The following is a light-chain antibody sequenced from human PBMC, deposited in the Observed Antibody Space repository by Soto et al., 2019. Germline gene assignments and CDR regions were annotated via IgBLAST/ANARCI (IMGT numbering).Light chain of an antibody. V-gene: IGKV2-28*01. CDR3: MQALQTPIFT. CDR2: LGS. CDR1: QSLLHSNGYNY. J-gene: IGKJ3*01. Sequence: DIVMTQSPLSLPVTPGAPASISCRSSQSLLHSNGYNYLDWYLQKPGQSPQLLIYLGSNRASGVPDRFSGSGSGTDFTLKISRVEAEDVGVYYCMQALQTPIFTFGPGTKVDI.